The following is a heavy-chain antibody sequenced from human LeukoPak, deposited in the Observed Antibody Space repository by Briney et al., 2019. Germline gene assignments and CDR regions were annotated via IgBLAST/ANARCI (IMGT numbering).Heavy chain of an antibody. D-gene: IGHD3-10*01. V-gene: IGHV1-2*06. Sequence: ASVKVFCKASGYTFTGYYMHWVRQAPGQGLEWMGRINPNSGGTNYAQKFQGRVTMTRDTSISTAYMELSRLRSDDTAVYYCARGAYGSGSYYSNWFDPWGQGTLVTVSS. CDR2: INPNSGGT. CDR1: GYTFTGYY. J-gene: IGHJ5*02. CDR3: ARGAYGSGSYYSNWFDP.